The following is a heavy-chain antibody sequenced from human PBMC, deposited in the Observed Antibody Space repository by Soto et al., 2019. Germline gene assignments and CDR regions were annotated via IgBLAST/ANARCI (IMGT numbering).Heavy chain of an antibody. CDR1: GDTFSSYA. CDR3: ARLVPAHYYDSSGYYSPLDY. D-gene: IGHD3-22*01. V-gene: IGHV1-69*13. J-gene: IGHJ4*02. Sequence: SVKVSCKASGDTFSSYAINWVRQAPGQGLEWMGGIIPMFGTANYAQKFKGRVTITAGESTSTVYMELSSLRSEDTAVYYCARLVPAHYYDSSGYYSPLDYWGQGTLVTVSS. CDR2: IIPMFGTA.